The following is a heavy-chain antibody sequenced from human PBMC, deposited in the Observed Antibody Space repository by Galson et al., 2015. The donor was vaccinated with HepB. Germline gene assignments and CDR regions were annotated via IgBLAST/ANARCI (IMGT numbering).Heavy chain of an antibody. D-gene: IGHD3-22*01. CDR3: AKKWLLPSRTDY. V-gene: IGHV3-23*01. Sequence: SGAEVKKSGESLKISCAASGFTFSSYAMSWVRQAPGKGLEWVSAISGSGGSTYYADSVKGRFTISRDNSKNTLYLQMNSLRAEDTAVYYCAKKWLLPSRTDYWGQGTLVTVSS. CDR2: ISGSGGST. J-gene: IGHJ4*02. CDR1: GFTFSSYA.